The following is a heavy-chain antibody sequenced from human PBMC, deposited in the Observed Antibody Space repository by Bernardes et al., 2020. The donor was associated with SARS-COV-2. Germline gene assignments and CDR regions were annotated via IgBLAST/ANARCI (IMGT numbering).Heavy chain of an antibody. V-gene: IGHV3-23*01. J-gene: IGHJ4*02. CDR2: ISGIDQST. CDR1: GRISSHI. Sequence: GGSLRLSCAPSGRISSHIFSWVRQAPGKGLEWVSTISGIDQSTYYSGSVKGRFTISTDNSRNTVDLQMNSLRAEDTAVYYCAREGFTRGRCGGFDAWGQGTLVTVSS. D-gene: IGHD2-2*01. CDR3: AREGFTRGRCGGFDA.